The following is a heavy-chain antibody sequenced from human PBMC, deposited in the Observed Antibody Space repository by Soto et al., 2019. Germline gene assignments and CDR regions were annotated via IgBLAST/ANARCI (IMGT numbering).Heavy chain of an antibody. CDR2: IHYSGST. J-gene: IGHJ4*02. CDR3: AGQGSGYDYAGY. D-gene: IGHD5-12*01. V-gene: IGHV4-39*01. CDR1: GGSISSYY. Sequence: PSETLSLTCTVSGGSISSYYWGWIRQPPGKGLEWIGNIHYSGSTYYNPSLKSRVTISVDTSKNQFSLKLSSVTAADTAVYYCAGQGSGYDYAGYWGQGTLVTVSS.